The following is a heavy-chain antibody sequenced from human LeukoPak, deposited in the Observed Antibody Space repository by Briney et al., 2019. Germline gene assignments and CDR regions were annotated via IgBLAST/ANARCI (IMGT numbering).Heavy chain of an antibody. J-gene: IGHJ5*01. CDR1: GFTFSSHW. CDR2: IKQDGSEE. V-gene: IGHV3-7*03. Sequence: GGSLRLSCAASGFTFSSHWVTWVGQARGKGLEWVANIKQDGSEEYYLDSVKGRFVISRDNAKNSVFLLMNSLRAEDTAVYYCVRERFSSGWSYWFDSWGQGTLVTVSS. CDR3: VRERFSSGWSYWFDS. D-gene: IGHD6-19*01.